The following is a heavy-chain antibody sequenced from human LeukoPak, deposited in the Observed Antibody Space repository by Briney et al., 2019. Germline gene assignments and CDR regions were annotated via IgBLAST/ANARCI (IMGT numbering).Heavy chain of an antibody. V-gene: IGHV3-30*02. CDR2: IRFDGSNY. CDR3: AEEDYGDLFFDY. CDR1: GFSFSSYG. D-gene: IGHD4-17*01. Sequence: GGSLRLSCAASGFSFSSYGMHWVRQAPGKGLEWVAFIRFDGSNYSYGDSVRGRFTISRDNSKNTLYLQMNSLRNEDTAVYFCAEEDYGDLFFDYWGQGTLVTVSS. J-gene: IGHJ4*02.